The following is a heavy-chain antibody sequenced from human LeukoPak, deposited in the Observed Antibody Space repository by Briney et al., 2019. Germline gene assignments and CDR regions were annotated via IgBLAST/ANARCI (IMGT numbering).Heavy chain of an antibody. D-gene: IGHD3-22*01. Sequence: PGGSLRLSCVASGFRFSGYAIHWVRQAPGKGLEWVALISYNGGRKEYADSVKGRFTIDRDNSKNTVHLQMNSLRPDDTAIYFCARQEARNYYYEGLDYWGQGNLVTVSS. J-gene: IGHJ4*02. CDR3: ARQEARNYYYEGLDY. V-gene: IGHV3-30*04. CDR2: ISYNGGRK. CDR1: GFRFSGYA.